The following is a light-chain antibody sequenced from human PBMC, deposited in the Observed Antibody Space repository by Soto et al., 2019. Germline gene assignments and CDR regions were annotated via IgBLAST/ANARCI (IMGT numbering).Light chain of an antibody. Sequence: QSVLTQPPSVSGAPGQRVTISCTGSSSNIGAGYDVHWYQQLPGTAPKLLIYGNSNRPSGVPDRFSGSKSGTSASLAITGLQAEDGADDYCQSYDSSLSGYVVFGGGTKVTVL. CDR3: QSYDSSLSGYVV. V-gene: IGLV1-40*01. J-gene: IGLJ2*01. CDR1: SSNIGAGYD. CDR2: GNS.